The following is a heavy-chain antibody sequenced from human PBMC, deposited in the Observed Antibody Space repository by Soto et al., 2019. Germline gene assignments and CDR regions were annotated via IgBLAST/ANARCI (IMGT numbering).Heavy chain of an antibody. Sequence: SETLSLTCTVSGGSMNTPNYFWGWIRQPPGKGLECIGHVYDNGSIYYNPSLESRVTMSVDTSKTQFSLKLTSVTAADTAMYYCARSDIVLVPSSTGALDYWGQGIQVTVSS. V-gene: IGHV4-30-4*08. CDR3: ARSDIVLVPSSTGALDY. D-gene: IGHD2-2*01. CDR1: GGSMNTPNYF. J-gene: IGHJ4*02. CDR2: VYDNGSI.